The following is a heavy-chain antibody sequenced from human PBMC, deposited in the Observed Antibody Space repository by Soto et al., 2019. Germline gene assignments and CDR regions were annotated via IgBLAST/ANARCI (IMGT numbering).Heavy chain of an antibody. CDR2: ISGDGSST. J-gene: IGHJ3*01. CDR3: ARSLPGTYGAFDL. CDR1: EFTSRSYW. V-gene: IGHV3-74*01. D-gene: IGHD1-7*01. Sequence: EVQLVDSGGGLVQPGGSLRLSCAASEFTSRSYWMHWVRQSPGKGLVWVSRISGDGSSTNYADSVKGRFTISRDNAKNTVYLQIDSLRAEDTAVYYCARSLPGTYGAFDLWGQGTMVTVSS.